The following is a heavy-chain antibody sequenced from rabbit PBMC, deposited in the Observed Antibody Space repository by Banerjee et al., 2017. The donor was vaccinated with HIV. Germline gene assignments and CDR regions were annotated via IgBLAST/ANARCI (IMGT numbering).Heavy chain of an antibody. CDR3: ARDYIYGDGDYSLNL. Sequence: QQQLEESGGGLVKPGGTLTLTCKASGIDFSSNAMCWVRQTPGKGLEWIACIYNDGSGSTYYASWAKGRFTISKTSSTTVTLQMTSLTAADTATYFCARDYIYGDGDYSLNLWGQGTLVTVS. CDR1: GIDFSSNA. CDR2: IYNDGSGST. V-gene: IGHV1S45*01. D-gene: IGHD6-1*01. J-gene: IGHJ4*01.